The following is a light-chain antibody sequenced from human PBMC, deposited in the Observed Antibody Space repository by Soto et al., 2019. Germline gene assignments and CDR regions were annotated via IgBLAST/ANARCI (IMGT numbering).Light chain of an antibody. CDR1: QYINTR. Sequence: EIVLTQSPATLSSFPGDRVTLSCRASQYINTRLAWYQHRPGQAPRLLISDASTGATGIPARFSGSGSGTEFTLTISSLQSEDFAVYYCQQYNNWPPTFGQGTRLEIK. CDR3: QQYNNWPPT. V-gene: IGKV3-15*01. CDR2: DAS. J-gene: IGKJ5*01.